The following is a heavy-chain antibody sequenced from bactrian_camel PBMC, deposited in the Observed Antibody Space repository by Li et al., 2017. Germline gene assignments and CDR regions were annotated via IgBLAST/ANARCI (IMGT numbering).Heavy chain of an antibody. V-gene: IGHV3-2*01. Sequence: QVQLVESGGGLVQPGGSLRLSCAASGFTFSSYYMSWVRQAPGKGLEWVSGIYDDGSNTYYADSVMGRFTISIDNAKTTLYLQMNNLRADDTAMYYCAIGLFADFGLGRGTQVTVS. D-gene: IGHD5*01. CDR1: GFTFSSYY. J-gene: IGHJ4*01. CDR2: IYDDGSNT.